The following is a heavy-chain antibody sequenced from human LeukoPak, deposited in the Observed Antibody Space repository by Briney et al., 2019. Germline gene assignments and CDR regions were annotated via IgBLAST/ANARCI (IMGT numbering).Heavy chain of an antibody. CDR3: ARGSSGWFPDAFDI. Sequence: SETLSLTCTVSGGSISSYYWSWIRQPPGKGLEWIGYIHYSGSTNYNPSLKSRVTISVDTSKNQFSLKLSSVTAADTAVYYCARGSSGWFPDAFDIWGQGTMVTVSS. CDR2: IHYSGST. J-gene: IGHJ3*02. D-gene: IGHD6-19*01. V-gene: IGHV4-59*01. CDR1: GGSISSYY.